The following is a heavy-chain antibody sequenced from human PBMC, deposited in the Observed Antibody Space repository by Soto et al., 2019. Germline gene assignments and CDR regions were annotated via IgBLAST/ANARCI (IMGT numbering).Heavy chain of an antibody. CDR2: ISSSGSTI. V-gene: IGHV3-11*01. J-gene: IGHJ3*02. D-gene: IGHD3-16*01. CDR1: GFTFSDYY. Sequence: PGGSLRLSCAASGFTFSDYYMSWIRQAPGKGLEWVSYISSSGSTIYYADSVKGRFTISRDNAKNSLYLQMNSLRAEDTAVYYCARPVLRGHDAFDIWGQGTMVTVSS. CDR3: ARPVLRGHDAFDI.